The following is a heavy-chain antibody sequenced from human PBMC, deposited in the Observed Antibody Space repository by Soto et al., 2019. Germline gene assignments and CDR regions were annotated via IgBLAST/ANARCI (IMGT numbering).Heavy chain of an antibody. J-gene: IGHJ6*02. CDR3: ARGPPFYDYAMDV. CDR1: GGSFSDNY. CDR2: INHSGGT. V-gene: IGHV4-34*01. Sequence: PSETLSLTCAIYGGSFSDNYCAWIRRSPGKGLEWIGTINHSGGTNYNPSLKTRVTISFDTAMNLFSLRLTSVTAADTAVYYCARGPPFYDYAMDVWGQGTTVTVSS.